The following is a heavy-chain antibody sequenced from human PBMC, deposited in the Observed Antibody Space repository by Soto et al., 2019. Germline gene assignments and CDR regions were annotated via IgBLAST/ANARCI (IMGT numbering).Heavy chain of an antibody. V-gene: IGHV4-4*02. D-gene: IGHD4-4*01. Sequence: SETLSLTCAVAGAPISSSHWWSWVRQPPGKGLEWIGEIYHSGSTNYNPSLKSRVTISVDNSKNTLYLQMNSLRAEDTAVYYCAKDHRERWLQYYFDYWGQGTLVTVSS. CDR2: IYHSGST. J-gene: IGHJ4*02. CDR1: GAPISSSHW. CDR3: AKDHRERWLQYYFDY.